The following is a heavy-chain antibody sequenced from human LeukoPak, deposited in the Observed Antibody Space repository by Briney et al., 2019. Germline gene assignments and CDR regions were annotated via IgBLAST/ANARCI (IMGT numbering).Heavy chain of an antibody. V-gene: IGHV3-23*01. CDR2: ISGSGGST. CDR1: GFTFSSYA. D-gene: IGHD3-22*01. CDR3: ARDADYYDSSGPRAGDY. J-gene: IGHJ4*02. Sequence: GGSLRLSCAASGFTFSSYAMSWVRQAPGKGLEWVSAISGSGGSTYYADSVKDRFTISRDNSKNTLYLQMNSLRAEDTAVYYCARDADYYDSSGPRAGDYWGQGTLVTVSS.